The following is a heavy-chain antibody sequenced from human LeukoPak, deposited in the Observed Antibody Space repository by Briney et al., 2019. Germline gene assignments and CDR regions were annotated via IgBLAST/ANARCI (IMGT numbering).Heavy chain of an antibody. CDR3: AKDRANWAIDD. Sequence: GGSLRLSCVASGFTFADHPMNWVRQAPGKGLEWISYIGGDGIAFYADSVKGRFTASKDDARKSMYLQMNSLRVEDTAVYYCAKDRANWAIDDWGQGTQVTVSS. J-gene: IGHJ4*02. CDR1: GFTFADHP. CDR2: IGGDGIA. V-gene: IGHV3-69-1*01. D-gene: IGHD3-16*01.